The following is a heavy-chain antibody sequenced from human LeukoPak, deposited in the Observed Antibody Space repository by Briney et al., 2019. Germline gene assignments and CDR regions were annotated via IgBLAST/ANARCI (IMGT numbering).Heavy chain of an antibody. Sequence: GGSLRLSCAASGFTFSDYYMSWIRQAPGKGLEWVSYISSSGSSIYYADSVKGRFTISRDNAKNSLYLQMNSLRAEDTAVYYCATQADYDFWSGYDIWGQGTMATVSS. CDR1: GFTFSDYY. D-gene: IGHD3-3*01. CDR2: ISSSGSSI. J-gene: IGHJ3*02. V-gene: IGHV3-11*01. CDR3: ATQADYDFWSGYDI.